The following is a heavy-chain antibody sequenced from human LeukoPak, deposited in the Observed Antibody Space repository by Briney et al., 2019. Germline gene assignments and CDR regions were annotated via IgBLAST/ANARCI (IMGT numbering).Heavy chain of an antibody. Sequence: GGSLRLSCAASGFTFSSYAMSWVRQAPGKGLEWVSAISGSGGSTYYADSVKGQFTISRDNSKNTLYLQMNSLRAEDTAVYYCAKDREITIFGVVNNFDYWGQGTLVTVSS. D-gene: IGHD3-3*01. CDR3: AKDREITIFGVVNNFDY. CDR1: GFTFSSYA. J-gene: IGHJ4*02. V-gene: IGHV3-23*01. CDR2: ISGSGGST.